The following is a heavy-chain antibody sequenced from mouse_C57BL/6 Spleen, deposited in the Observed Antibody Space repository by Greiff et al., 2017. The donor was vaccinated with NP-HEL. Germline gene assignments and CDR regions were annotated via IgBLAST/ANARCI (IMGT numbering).Heavy chain of an antibody. Sequence: EVQLQQSGPELVKPGASVKIPCKASGYTFTDYNMDWVKQSHGKSLEWIGDINPNNGGTTYNQKFKGKATLTVDKSSSTAYMELRSLTSEDTAVYYCARRRYAMDYWGQGTSVTVSS. V-gene: IGHV1-18*01. J-gene: IGHJ4*01. CDR3: ARRRYAMDY. CDR1: GYTFTDYN. CDR2: INPNNGGT.